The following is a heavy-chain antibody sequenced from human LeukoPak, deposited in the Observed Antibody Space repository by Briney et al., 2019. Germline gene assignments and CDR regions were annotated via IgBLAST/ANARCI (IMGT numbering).Heavy chain of an antibody. J-gene: IGHJ4*02. Sequence: PGGSLRLSCAASGFTFSSYGMHWVRQAPGKGLEWVAVISYDGSNKYYADSVKGRFTISRDNSKNTLYLQMNSLRAEDTAVYYCAKSWSGYFREQYYFDYWGQGTLVTVSS. CDR2: ISYDGSNK. CDR1: GFTFSSYG. CDR3: AKSWSGYFREQYYFDY. V-gene: IGHV3-30*18. D-gene: IGHD3-3*01.